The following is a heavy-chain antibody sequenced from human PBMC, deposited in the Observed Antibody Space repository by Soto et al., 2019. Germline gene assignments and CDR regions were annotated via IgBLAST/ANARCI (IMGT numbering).Heavy chain of an antibody. J-gene: IGHJ3*02. D-gene: IGHD3-16*02. CDR2: FDPEDGET. Sequence: ASVKVSCKVSGYTLTELSMHWVRQAPGKGLEWMGGFDPEDGETIYAQKFQGRVTMTEDTSTDTAYMELSSLRSEDTAVYYCATSGLYDYVWGSYRNNDAFDIWGQGTMVTVSS. CDR1: GYTLTELS. CDR3: ATSGLYDYVWGSYRNNDAFDI. V-gene: IGHV1-24*01.